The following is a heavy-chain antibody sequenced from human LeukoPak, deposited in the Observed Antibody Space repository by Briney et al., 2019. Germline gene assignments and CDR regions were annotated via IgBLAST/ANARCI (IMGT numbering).Heavy chain of an antibody. CDR3: KRRDYSGSYFDY. V-gene: IGHV4-39*01. CDR1: FGFLHSSSPY. D-gene: IGHD1-26*01. CDR2: IYYRGGT. J-gene: IGHJ4*02. Sequence: SETLSLTCTVFFGFLHSSSPYWGWIRQAPGKGLEWIGNIYYRGGTYYNPSLKSRVTMSVDTSKNQFSLQRSDVTVADTAVYYYKRRDYSGSYFDYWGQGTLVTVSS.